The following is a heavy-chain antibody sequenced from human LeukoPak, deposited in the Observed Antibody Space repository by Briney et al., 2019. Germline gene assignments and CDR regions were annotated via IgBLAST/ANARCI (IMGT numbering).Heavy chain of an antibody. Sequence: SGTLSLTCAVSGGSISSSNWWSWVRQPPGKGLEWIGEIYHSGSTNYNPSLKSRVTISVDKSKNQFSLKLSSVTAADTAIYYCARASRHCSGGSCSYYFDNWGQGALVTVSS. CDR2: IYHSGST. V-gene: IGHV4-4*02. D-gene: IGHD2-15*01. CDR3: ARASRHCSGGSCSYYFDN. CDR1: GGSISSSNW. J-gene: IGHJ4*02.